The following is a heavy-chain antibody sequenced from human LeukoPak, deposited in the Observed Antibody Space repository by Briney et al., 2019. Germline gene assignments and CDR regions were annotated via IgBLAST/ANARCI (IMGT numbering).Heavy chain of an antibody. CDR3: ARLSYAAARPAYYFDY. J-gene: IGHJ4*02. Sequence: GASVKVSCKASGGTFSSYAISWVRQAPGQGLEWMGGIIPIFGTANYAQKFQGRVTITADKSTSTAYMELSSLRSEDTAVYYCARLSYAAARPAYYFDYWGQGTLVTVSS. CDR1: GGTFSSYA. D-gene: IGHD6-6*01. V-gene: IGHV1-69*06. CDR2: IIPIFGTA.